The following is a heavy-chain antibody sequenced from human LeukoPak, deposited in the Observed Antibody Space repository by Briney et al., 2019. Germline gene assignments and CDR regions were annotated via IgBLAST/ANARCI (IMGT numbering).Heavy chain of an antibody. D-gene: IGHD6-19*01. CDR3: ASLAGDI. CDR1: GFTVNSNY. J-gene: IGHJ3*02. V-gene: IGHV3-66*02. CDR2: IHTGGST. Sequence: PGGSLRLSCAASGFTVNSNYMSWVRQAPGKGLEWVSVIHTGGSTYYADSVKGRFTISRDNSKNTLSLQMNSLRVEDTAVYYCASLAGDIWGQGAMVTVSS.